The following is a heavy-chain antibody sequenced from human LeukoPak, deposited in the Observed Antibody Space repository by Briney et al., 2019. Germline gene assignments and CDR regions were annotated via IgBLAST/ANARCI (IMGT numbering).Heavy chain of an antibody. V-gene: IGHV4-59*01. CDR3: ARGARGQLASYYYYYMDV. CDR1: GGSISSYY. J-gene: IGHJ6*03. CDR2: IYYSGST. D-gene: IGHD1-1*01. Sequence: SETLSLTCTVSGGSISSYYWSWIRQPPGKGLEWIGYIYYSGSTNYNPSLKSRVTISVDTSKNQFPLKLSSVTAADTAVYYCARGARGQLASYYYYYMDVWGKGTTVTVSS.